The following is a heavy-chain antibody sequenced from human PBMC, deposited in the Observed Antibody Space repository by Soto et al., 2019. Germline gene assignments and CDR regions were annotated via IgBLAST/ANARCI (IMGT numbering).Heavy chain of an antibody. Sequence: EVQLVESGGGLVQPGGSLRLSCASSGFTFSSYWMHWVRQTPGKGLEWVSRIKGDGTTTNYADSVRGRFTISRDNDRSTLSLQITGPGVDDTAVYYCARGVQGQFGLGVWGQGTTAIVSS. CDR2: IKGDGTTT. CDR1: GFTFSSYW. CDR3: ARGVQGQFGLGV. D-gene: IGHD1-1*01. V-gene: IGHV3-74*01. J-gene: IGHJ6*02.